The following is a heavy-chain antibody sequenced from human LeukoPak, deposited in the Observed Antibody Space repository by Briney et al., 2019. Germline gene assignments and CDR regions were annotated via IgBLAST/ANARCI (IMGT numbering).Heavy chain of an antibody. V-gene: IGHV4-4*07. CDR3: ARDRYASAVRYYYYYMDV. Sequence: KPSETLSLTCTVSGGSISSYYWSWIRQPAGKGLEWIGRIYSSGSTNYNPSLKSRVTMSVDTSKNQFSLKLSSVTAADTAVYYCARDRYASAVRYYYYYMDVWGKGTTVTVSS. J-gene: IGHJ6*03. CDR1: GGSISSYY. D-gene: IGHD6-25*01. CDR2: IYSSGST.